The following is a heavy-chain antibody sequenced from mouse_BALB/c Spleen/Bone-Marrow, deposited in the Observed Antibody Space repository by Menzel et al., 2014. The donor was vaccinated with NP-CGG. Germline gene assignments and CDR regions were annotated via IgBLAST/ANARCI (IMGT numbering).Heavy chain of an antibody. CDR3: TRLAAFAY. CDR1: GYSFTSYW. CDR2: IYPGNSDP. V-gene: IGHV1-5*01. D-gene: IGHD3-3*01. J-gene: IGHJ2*01. Sequence: EGQLQQSGAGVVKPGASVKMSCKASGYSFTSYWMHWVKQRPGQGLEWIGAIYPGNSDPSYNQKFKGKAKPTAVRTASTAYMELSSLTNEECAVYYCTRLAAFAYWGQGTTLTVCS.